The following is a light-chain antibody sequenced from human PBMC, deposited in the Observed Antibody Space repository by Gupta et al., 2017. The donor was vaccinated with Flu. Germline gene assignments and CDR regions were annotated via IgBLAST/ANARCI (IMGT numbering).Light chain of an antibody. CDR3: RQHNSYPRT. Sequence: DIQMTQSPSSLSASVGDRVTITCRASQGIGNSLSWYQHKPGKPPKSLIYSTSNLQSGVSSRFSGSGSGTDFTLAINSLQPEDSATYFCRQHNSYPRTFGQGTKVEI. J-gene: IGKJ1*01. CDR1: QGIGNS. CDR2: STS. V-gene: IGKV1-17*01.